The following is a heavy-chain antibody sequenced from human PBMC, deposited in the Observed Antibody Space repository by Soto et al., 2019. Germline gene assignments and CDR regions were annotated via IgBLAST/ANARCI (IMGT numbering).Heavy chain of an antibody. J-gene: IGHJ4*02. CDR1: GDSISAYS. CDR2: IHYNGNT. D-gene: IGHD5-12*01. V-gene: IGHV4-59*01. Sequence: QVQLQVSGPGLVKPSETLSLTCTVSGDSISAYSWSWVRQPPGKGLEWIGNIHYNGNTKYNPSLKSRVPMSLDTSKNQFSLRLISVTAADTAKYFCEREGNLGRWLQPLDFWGQGTLVTVSS. CDR3: EREGNLGRWLQPLDF.